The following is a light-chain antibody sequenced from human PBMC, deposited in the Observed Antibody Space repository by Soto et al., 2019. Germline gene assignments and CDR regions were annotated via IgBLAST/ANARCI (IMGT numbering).Light chain of an antibody. CDR3: SSYTSSSSWV. J-gene: IGLJ3*02. CDR2: EVS. V-gene: IGLV2-14*01. CDR1: SSDVGGYNY. Sequence: QSVLTQPASVSGSPGQSITISCTGTSSDVGGYNYVSWYQQHPGKAPKLMIYEVSNRPSGVSNRFSGSKSGNTGSLTISGRQAEDEAAYYCSSYTSSSSWVFGGGTKLTVL.